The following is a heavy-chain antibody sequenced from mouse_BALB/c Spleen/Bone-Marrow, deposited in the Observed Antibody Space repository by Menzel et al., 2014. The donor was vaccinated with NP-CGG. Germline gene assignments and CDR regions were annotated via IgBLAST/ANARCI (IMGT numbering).Heavy chain of an antibody. CDR3: ARAYY. Sequence: EVKVVDSGGGLVQFGGSLKLSCAASGFTFSRYGMSWVRQTPDKRLELVAIINSDGGSTYYPDSVKGRFTISRDNAKNTLYLQMSSLMSEDTAMYYCARAYYWGQGTLVTVSA. CDR1: GFTFSRYG. V-gene: IGHV5-6-3*01. J-gene: IGHJ3*01. D-gene: IGHD2-10*01. CDR2: INSDGGST.